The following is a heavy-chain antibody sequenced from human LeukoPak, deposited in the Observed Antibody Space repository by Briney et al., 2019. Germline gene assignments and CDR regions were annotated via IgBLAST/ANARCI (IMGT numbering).Heavy chain of an antibody. Sequence: SETLSLTCAVYGGSFSGYYWSWIRQPPGKGLEWIGEINHSGSTNYNPPLKSRVTISVDTSKNQLSLKLSSVTAADTAVYYCARDRNYYGSGSYPRAGYFQHWGQGTLVTVSS. CDR2: INHSGST. V-gene: IGHV4-34*01. CDR3: ARDRNYYGSGSYPRAGYFQH. J-gene: IGHJ1*01. D-gene: IGHD3-10*01. CDR1: GGSFSGYY.